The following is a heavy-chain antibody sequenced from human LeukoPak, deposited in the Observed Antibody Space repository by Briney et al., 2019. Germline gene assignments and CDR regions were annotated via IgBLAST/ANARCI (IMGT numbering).Heavy chain of an antibody. CDR3: ARFGWVPPTHLVY. V-gene: IGHV3-74*01. J-gene: IGHJ4*02. D-gene: IGHD3-10*01. CDR1: VFTLCRYW. CDR2: INTDGSST. Sequence: GGSLRLSCAASVFTLCRYWMHSVRQAPGKGLVWVSHINTDGSSTSCADSVKGRFTISRDNAKNTLYLQMNSLRAEDTAVYYCARFGWVPPTHLVYWGRGTLVTVSS.